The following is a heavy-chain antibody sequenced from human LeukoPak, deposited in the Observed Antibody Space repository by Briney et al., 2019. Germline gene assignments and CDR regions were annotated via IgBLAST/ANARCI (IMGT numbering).Heavy chain of an antibody. Sequence: GASVKVSCKVSGTYSLNELSMHWVRQAPGKGLEWMGGFDPEDGETIYAQSFKGRVTVTEDTSTDTVYMDLSSLRSDDTAVYYCARDSKAAAALGDYWGQGTLVTVSS. J-gene: IGHJ4*02. V-gene: IGHV1-24*01. D-gene: IGHD6-13*01. CDR2: FDPEDGET. CDR1: GTYSLNELS. CDR3: ARDSKAAAALGDY.